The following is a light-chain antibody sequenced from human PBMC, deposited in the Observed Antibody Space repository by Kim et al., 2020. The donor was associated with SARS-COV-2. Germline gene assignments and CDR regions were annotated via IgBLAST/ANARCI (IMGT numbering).Light chain of an antibody. CDR2: HAS. Sequence: DRVRIPCRASQSISGWLAWYPQKPGKAPKLLIYHASSLERGVPSRFSGSGSGTEFSLTINSLRPDDFATYYCQHLGTFGLGTKVDIQ. CDR1: QSISGW. CDR3: QHLGT. V-gene: IGKV1-5*01. J-gene: IGKJ1*01.